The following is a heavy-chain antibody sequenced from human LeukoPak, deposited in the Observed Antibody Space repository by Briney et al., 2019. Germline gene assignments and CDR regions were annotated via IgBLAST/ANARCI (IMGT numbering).Heavy chain of an antibody. CDR2: ISAYNGNT. CDR1: GYTFTSYG. Sequence: GASVKVSCKASGYTFTSYGISWVRQAPGQGLEWMGWISAYNGNTNYAQKLQGRVTMTTDTSTSTAYMELRSLRSDDTAVYYCARVSRDYVYYYYYMDVWGKGTTVTVSS. V-gene: IGHV1-18*01. D-gene: IGHD4-17*01. CDR3: ARVSRDYVYYYYYMDV. J-gene: IGHJ6*03.